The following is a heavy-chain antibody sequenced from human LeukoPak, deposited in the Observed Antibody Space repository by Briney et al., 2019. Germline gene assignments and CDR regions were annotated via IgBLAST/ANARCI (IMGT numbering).Heavy chain of an antibody. J-gene: IGHJ4*02. CDR2: IKQDGSEK. CDR1: GFTFSNYG. D-gene: IGHD6-19*01. V-gene: IGHV3-7*01. CDR3: ARDSSGWYTDY. Sequence: PGGSLRLSCTASGFTFSNYGMHWVRQAPGKGLEWVANIKQDGSEKYYVDSVKGRFTISRDNAKNSLYLQMNSLRAEDTAVYYCARDSSGWYTDYWGQGTLVTVSS.